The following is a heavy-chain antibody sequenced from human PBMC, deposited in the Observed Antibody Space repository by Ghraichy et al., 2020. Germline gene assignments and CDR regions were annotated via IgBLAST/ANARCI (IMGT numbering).Heavy chain of an antibody. Sequence: ASVKVSCKASGYTFTDYYLHWVRLAPGQGFEWMGWINPNSGHTNYAQDFRGRVTLARDTSINTAYMELNRLRSDDTAIYYCARSRMVYDILGAFDIWGQGTGVTVSS. J-gene: IGHJ3*02. V-gene: IGHV1-2*02. CDR2: INPNSGHT. CDR1: GYTFTDYY. CDR3: ARSRMVYDILGAFDI. D-gene: IGHD3-9*01.